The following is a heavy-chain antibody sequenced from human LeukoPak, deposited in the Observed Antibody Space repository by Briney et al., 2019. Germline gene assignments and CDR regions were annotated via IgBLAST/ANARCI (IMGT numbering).Heavy chain of an antibody. CDR1: GFTFSSYS. V-gene: IGHV3-21*01. D-gene: IGHD6-13*01. Sequence: PGGSLRLSCAASGFTFSSYSMNWVRQAPGKGLEWVSSISSSSSYIYYADSVKGRFTISRDNAKNSLYLQMNSLRAEDTAVYYCARTGGAAAGTADYWGQGTLVTVSS. J-gene: IGHJ4*02. CDR2: ISSSSSYI. CDR3: ARTGGAAAGTADY.